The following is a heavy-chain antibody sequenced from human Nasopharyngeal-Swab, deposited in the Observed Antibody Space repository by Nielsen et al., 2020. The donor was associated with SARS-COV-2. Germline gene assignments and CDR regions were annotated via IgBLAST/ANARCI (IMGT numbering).Heavy chain of an antibody. V-gene: IGHV4-31*03. CDR1: GGSINSGDSC. CDR2: ISYRGST. CDR3: ARDYRGAGYYYYGMDV. D-gene: IGHD1-26*01. Sequence: SENLSLTCTVSGGSINSGDSCWSWIRQHPGKGLEWIGYISYRGSTYYNPSLKSRVTISVDTSKNQVSLNLSSVTAADTAVYYCARDYRGAGYYYYGMDVWGQGTTVTVSS. J-gene: IGHJ6*02.